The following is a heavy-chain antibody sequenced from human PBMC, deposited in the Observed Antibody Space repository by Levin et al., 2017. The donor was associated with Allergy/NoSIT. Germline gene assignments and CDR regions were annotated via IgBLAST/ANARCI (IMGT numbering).Heavy chain of an antibody. Sequence: SETLSLTCTVPGGSISSGDYYWSWIRQPPGKGLEWIGYIHYSGSTSYNPSLKSRVTISLDTSKNQFSLKLSSVTAADTAVYYCAREGTDYYGSGSRLYYFDSWGQGTLVTVSS. CDR3: AREGTDYYGSGSRLYYFDS. J-gene: IGHJ4*02. D-gene: IGHD3-10*01. V-gene: IGHV4-30-4*01. CDR1: GGSISSGDYY. CDR2: IHYSGST.